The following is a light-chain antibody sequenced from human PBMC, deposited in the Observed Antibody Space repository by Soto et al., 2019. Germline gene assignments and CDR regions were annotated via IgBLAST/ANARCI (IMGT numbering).Light chain of an antibody. J-gene: IGKJ3*01. CDR1: QSVTSK. Sequence: EIVMTQSPVTLSVSPGERATLSCRASQSVTSKLAWYQQKPGQAPRLLIYDASARATGVPARFSGSGSGTEFTLTISNLQSEDFAVYYCQQYDNWPPFTFGHGTKVDIK. V-gene: IGKV3-15*01. CDR2: DAS. CDR3: QQYDNWPPFT.